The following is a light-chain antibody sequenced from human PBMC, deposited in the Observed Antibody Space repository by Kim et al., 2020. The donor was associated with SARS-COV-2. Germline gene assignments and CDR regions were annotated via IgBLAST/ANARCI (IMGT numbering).Light chain of an antibody. CDR1: RSVSSSY. CDR3: QQYVSSPRT. Sequence: SPGERATLACRASRSVSSSYLAWYQQKPGQAPRLLIYGASSRATGIPDRFSGSGSGTDFSLTISGLEPEDFAVYYCQQYVSSPRTFGQGTKVDIK. J-gene: IGKJ1*01. V-gene: IGKV3-20*01. CDR2: GAS.